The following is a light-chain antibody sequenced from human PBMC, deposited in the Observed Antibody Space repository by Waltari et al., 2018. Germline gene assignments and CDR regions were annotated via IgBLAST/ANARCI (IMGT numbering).Light chain of an antibody. J-gene: IGLJ3*02. Sequence: QSVLTQPPSVSAAPGQPVTISCSGISSNIGSHSVSWYYHLPGTAPKLLIYNNDKRPSGIPDRFSGSKSGTSASLGITGLQTGDEADYYCGTWDTSLTVWVLGGGTKVIVL. CDR1: SSNIGSHS. CDR2: NND. CDR3: GTWDTSLTVWV. V-gene: IGLV1-51*01.